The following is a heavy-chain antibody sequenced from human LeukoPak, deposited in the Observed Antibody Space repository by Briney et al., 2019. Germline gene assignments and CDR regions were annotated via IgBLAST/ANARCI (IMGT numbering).Heavy chain of an antibody. Sequence: NPSETLSLTCSVSGDSITGYYWGWIRQPPGKGLEWIGNIYYTGNTYYNSSLKSRVTISVDTSKNQFSLKLSSVTAADTAVYYCARAGRGSRYTLVGAGYFDYWGQGTLVTVSS. D-gene: IGHD1-26*01. V-gene: IGHV4-39*07. J-gene: IGHJ4*02. CDR1: GDSITGYY. CDR2: IYYTGNT. CDR3: ARAGRGSRYTLVGAGYFDY.